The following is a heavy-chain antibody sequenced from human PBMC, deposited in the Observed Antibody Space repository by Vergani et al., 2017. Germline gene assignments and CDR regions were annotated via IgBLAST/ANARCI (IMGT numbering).Heavy chain of an antibody. D-gene: IGHD4/OR15-4a*01. CDR2: IYHSGST. J-gene: IGHJ5*02. V-gene: IGHV4-38-2*02. CDR3: ARGALGYWFDP. CDR1: GYSISSGYY. Sequence: QVQLQESGPGLVKPSETLSLTCTVSGYSISSGYYWGWIRQPPGKGLEWIGSIYHSGSTYYNPSLKSRVTISVDTSKNQFSLKLSSVTAADTAVYYCARGALGYWFDPWGQGTLVTVSS.